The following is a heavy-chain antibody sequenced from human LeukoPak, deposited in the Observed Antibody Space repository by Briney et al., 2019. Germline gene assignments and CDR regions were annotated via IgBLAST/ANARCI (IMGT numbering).Heavy chain of an antibody. D-gene: IGHD3-10*01. CDR3: AKEIIDGSGSHYPIFDY. CDR1: GFTFSSYG. CDR2: IRYDGSNK. V-gene: IGHV3-30*02. Sequence: GGSLRLSCAASGFTFSSYGMHWVRQAPGKGLEWVAFIRYDGSNKYYADSVKGRFTISRDNSKNTLYLQMNSLRAEDTAVYYCAKEIIDGSGSHYPIFDYWGQGTLVTVSS. J-gene: IGHJ4*02.